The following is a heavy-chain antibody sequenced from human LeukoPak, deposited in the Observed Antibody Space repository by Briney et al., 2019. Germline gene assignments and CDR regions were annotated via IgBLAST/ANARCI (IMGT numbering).Heavy chain of an antibody. CDR1: GFTFSSYA. V-gene: IGHV3-23*01. Sequence: AGGSLRLSCAASGFTFSSYAMSWVRQAPGKGLEWVSAISGSGGNTYYADSVKGRFTISRDNSKNTLYLQMNSLRAEDTAVYYCAKHPPLYSSSWPYYFDCWGQGTLVTVSS. CDR3: AKHPPLYSSSWPYYFDC. J-gene: IGHJ4*02. D-gene: IGHD6-13*01. CDR2: ISGSGGNT.